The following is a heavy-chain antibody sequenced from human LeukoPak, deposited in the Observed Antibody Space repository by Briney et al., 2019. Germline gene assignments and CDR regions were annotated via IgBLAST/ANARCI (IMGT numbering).Heavy chain of an antibody. D-gene: IGHD6-6*01. V-gene: IGHV4-34*01. CDR1: GGSFSGYH. Sequence: SETLSLTCAVYGGSFSGYHWSWIRQPPGKGLEWIGEINHSGSTNYNPSLKSRVTISVDTSKNQFSLKLSSVTAADTAVYYCARVGQQLVYWYFDLWGRGTLVTVSS. CDR2: INHSGST. CDR3: ARVGQQLVYWYFDL. J-gene: IGHJ2*01.